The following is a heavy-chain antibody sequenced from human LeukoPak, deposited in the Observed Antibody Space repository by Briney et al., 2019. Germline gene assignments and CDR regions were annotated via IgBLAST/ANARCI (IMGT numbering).Heavy chain of an antibody. V-gene: IGHV3-30*03. D-gene: IGHD3-9*01. CDR1: GFTFSSYG. J-gene: IGHJ4*02. Sequence: GGSLRPSCTASGFTFSSYGMHWVRQAPGKGLEWVAVISYDGSNKYYADSVKGRFTISRDNSKNTLYLQMNSLRAEDTAVYYCATQRGRWLFPYWGQGTLVTVSS. CDR3: ATQRGRWLFPY. CDR2: ISYDGSNK.